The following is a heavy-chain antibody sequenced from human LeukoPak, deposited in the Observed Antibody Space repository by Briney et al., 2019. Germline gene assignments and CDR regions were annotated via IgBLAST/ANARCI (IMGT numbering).Heavy chain of an antibody. CDR2: INPNSGGT. V-gene: IGHV1-2*02. CDR1: GYTFTGYY. Sequence: ASVKVSCKASGYTFTGYYMHWVRQAPGQGLEWLGWINPNSGGTNYAQKFQGRVTMTGDTSISTAYMELSRLRSDDTAVYYCARDLLGYCSSTSCSIDYWGQGTLVTVSS. J-gene: IGHJ4*02. D-gene: IGHD2-2*01. CDR3: ARDLLGYCSSTSCSIDY.